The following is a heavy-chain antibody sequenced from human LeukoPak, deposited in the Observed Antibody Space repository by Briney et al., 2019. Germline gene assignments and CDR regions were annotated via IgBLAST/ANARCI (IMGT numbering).Heavy chain of an antibody. CDR1: GYTFSNYW. J-gene: IGHJ4*02. D-gene: IGHD3-10*01. V-gene: IGHV5-51*01. Sequence: GESLKISCKVSGYTFSNYWIGWVRQVPGKGLEWMGVIYPGDSFTRYSPSFQGQVTISADMSTSTAYLQWSSLTATDTAIYYCARHGGYGSASSWPYFDYWGQGTLVTVSS. CDR3: ARHGGYGSASSWPYFDY. CDR2: IYPGDSFT.